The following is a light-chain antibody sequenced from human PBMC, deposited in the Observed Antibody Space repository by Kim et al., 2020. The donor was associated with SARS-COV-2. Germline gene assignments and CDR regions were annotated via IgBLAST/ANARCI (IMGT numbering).Light chain of an antibody. CDR2: DLV. CDR1: GSDIGNYNL. J-gene: IGLJ2*01. CDR3: CSYEGSYMLV. V-gene: IGLV2-11*03. Sequence: GQSVTTSCPGTGSDIGNYNLGTWYKQHPGKDPKVRIYDLVKRPSGAPDRFSGSKSGNPAYLTISGLQAEDEADYTCCSYEGSYMLVFGGGPQLTVL.